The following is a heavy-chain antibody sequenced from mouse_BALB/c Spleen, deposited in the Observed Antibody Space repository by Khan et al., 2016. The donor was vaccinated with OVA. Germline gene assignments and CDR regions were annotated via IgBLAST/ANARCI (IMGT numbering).Heavy chain of an antibody. CDR2: IYPGDGNT. Sequence: QVQLQQPGAELVRPGSSVKISCKASGYAFSSYWMNWVKQRPGQGLEWIGQIYPGDGNTHYNGNFKGKATLTADKSSSTAYLKLSSLTTEDSAVYFCASVGYWLAYWGQGTLVTVSA. D-gene: IGHD2-14*01. CDR3: ASVGYWLAY. V-gene: IGHV1-80*01. CDR1: GYAFSSYW. J-gene: IGHJ3*01.